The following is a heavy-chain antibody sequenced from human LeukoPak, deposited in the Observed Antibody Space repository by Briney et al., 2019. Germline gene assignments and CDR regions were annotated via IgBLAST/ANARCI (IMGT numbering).Heavy chain of an antibody. D-gene: IGHD4-17*01. CDR1: GFTFSSYS. CDR2: ISSSSSYI. J-gene: IGHJ4*02. CDR3: AREVGYGDYGTEYFDY. Sequence: PGESLRLACAASGFTFSSYSMNWVRQAPGKGLEWVSSISSSSSYIYYADSVKGRFTISRDNAKNSLYLQMNSLRAEDTAVYYCAREVGYGDYGTEYFDYWGQGTLVTVSS. V-gene: IGHV3-21*01.